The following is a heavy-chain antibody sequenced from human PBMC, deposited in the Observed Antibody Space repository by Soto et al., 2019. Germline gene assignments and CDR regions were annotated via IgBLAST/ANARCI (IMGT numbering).Heavy chain of an antibody. CDR3: ARIGYYYDGSGYYNSYNWFDP. CDR1: GGSFSGYY. J-gene: IGHJ5*02. Sequence: SETLSLTCAVYGGSFSGYYWSWIRQPPGKGLEWIGEINHSGSTNYNPSLKSRVTISVDTSKNQFSLKPSSVTAADTAVYYCARIGYYYDGSGYYNSYNWFDPWGQGTLVTGSS. CDR2: INHSGST. V-gene: IGHV4-34*01. D-gene: IGHD3-22*01.